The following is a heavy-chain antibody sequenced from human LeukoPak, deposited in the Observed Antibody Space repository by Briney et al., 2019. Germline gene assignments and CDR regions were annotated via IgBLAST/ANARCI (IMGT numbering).Heavy chain of an antibody. CDR3: ARRDILTGVNY. V-gene: IGHV4-59*12. CDR1: GGSITSYY. Sequence: PSETLSLTCTVSGGSITSYYWSWIRQPPGKGLEWIGYMYYSGSTNSNPSLKSRVTISVDTSKNQFSLKLSSVTAADTAVYYCARRDILTGVNYWGQGTLVTVSS. CDR2: MYYSGST. D-gene: IGHD3-9*01. J-gene: IGHJ4*02.